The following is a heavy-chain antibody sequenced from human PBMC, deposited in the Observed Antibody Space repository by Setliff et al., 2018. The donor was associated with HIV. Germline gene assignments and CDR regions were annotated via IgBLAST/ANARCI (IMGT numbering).Heavy chain of an antibody. CDR3: VKGGTLAGQFYYYMDV. J-gene: IGHJ6*03. Sequence: GGSLRLSCEGSGFNFNNYAMHWVRQPPGKGLEWVSGITWKGGILGYAASAKGRFIISRDNARSSLHLQMNNLATEDTAVYFCVKGGTLAGQFYYYMDVWGKGTTVTVSS. V-gene: IGHV3-9*01. D-gene: IGHD6-19*01. CDR1: GFNFNNYA. CDR2: ITWKGGIL.